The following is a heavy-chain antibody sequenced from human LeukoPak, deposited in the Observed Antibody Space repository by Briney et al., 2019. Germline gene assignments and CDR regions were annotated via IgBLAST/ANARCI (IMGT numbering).Heavy chain of an antibody. V-gene: IGHV1-18*01. CDR2: ISANTGKT. CDR1: VCTFATYG. CDR3: AKVAGDRMDY. Sequence: SVKVSFKASVCTFATYGCCWVRQAPGHGLEWMGWISANTGKTDYAQKFQGRVTMTTDTSTSTAYMELRSLRPDDTAVYYCAKVAGDRMDYWGQGTLLTVSS. D-gene: IGHD6-13*01. J-gene: IGHJ4*02.